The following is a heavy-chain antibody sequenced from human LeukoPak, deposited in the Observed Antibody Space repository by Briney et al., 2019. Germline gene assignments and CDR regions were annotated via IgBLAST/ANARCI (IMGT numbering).Heavy chain of an antibody. D-gene: IGHD3-22*01. V-gene: IGHV3-30*18. CDR2: ISYDGSNK. CDR1: GFTFSSYG. Sequence: QSGGSLRLSCAASGFTFSSYGMHWVRQAPGKGLEWVAVISYDGSNKYYADSVKGRFTISRDNSKNTLYLQMNSLRAEDTAVYYCEKEGTDFSTYYYDSSGYVGLWYFDYWGQGTLVTVSS. J-gene: IGHJ4*02. CDR3: EKEGTDFSTYYYDSSGYVGLWYFDY.